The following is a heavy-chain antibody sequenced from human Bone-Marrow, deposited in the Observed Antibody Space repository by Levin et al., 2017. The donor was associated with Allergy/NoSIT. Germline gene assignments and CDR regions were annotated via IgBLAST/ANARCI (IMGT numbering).Heavy chain of an antibody. CDR3: ARDAQTSPTRNYGMDV. CDR1: GASISRYY. V-gene: IGHV4-59*01. J-gene: IGHJ6*02. CDR2: IYYSGST. Sequence: MSSETLSLTCTVSGASISRYYWSWIRQPPGKGLEWIGYIYYSGSTNYNPSLKSRVTISVDTSKNQFSLDLNFVTAADTAVYYCARDAQTSPTRNYGMDVWGQGTTVTVSS.